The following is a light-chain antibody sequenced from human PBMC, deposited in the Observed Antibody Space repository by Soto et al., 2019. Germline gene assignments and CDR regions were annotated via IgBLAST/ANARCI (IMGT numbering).Light chain of an antibody. V-gene: IGKV1-33*01. CDR1: QDITNY. CDR2: GAS. J-gene: IGKJ5*01. Sequence: IQMTQSPSSLSSSDGDRVTITCQASQDITNYLNWYHQKPGKAPKLLIYGASNLETGVPSRFSGSGSGTHFTFTISSLQPEDIATYYCQQYDDLPTFGQGTRLEIK. CDR3: QQYDDLPT.